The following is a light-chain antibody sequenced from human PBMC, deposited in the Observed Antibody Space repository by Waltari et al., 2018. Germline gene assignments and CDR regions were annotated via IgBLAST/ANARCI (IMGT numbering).Light chain of an antibody. CDR1: SSDVGGYNS. CDR2: DGS. J-gene: IGLJ2*01. Sequence: QSALTQPASVSGSPGQSIPISCTGTSSDVGGYNSVSWYQDHPGQAPKVIIYDGSDRPSGISERFSGSKSGNTASLTISGLQAEDEADYYCSSQSSDNVVLFGGGTKLTVL. CDR3: SSQSSDNVVL. V-gene: IGLV2-14*03.